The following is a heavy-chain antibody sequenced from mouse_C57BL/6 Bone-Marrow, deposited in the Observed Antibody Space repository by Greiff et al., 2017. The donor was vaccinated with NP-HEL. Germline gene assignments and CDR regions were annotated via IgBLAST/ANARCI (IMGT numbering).Heavy chain of an antibody. J-gene: IGHJ2*01. CDR3: TTGHYYGSSYFDY. V-gene: IGHV14-4*01. D-gene: IGHD1-1*01. Sequence: EVQLHQSGAELVRPGASVKLSCTASGFNIKDDYMHWVKQRPEQGLEWIGWIDPENGDTEYASKFQGKATITADTSSNTAYLQLSSLTSEDTAVYYCTTGHYYGSSYFDYWGQGTTLTVSS. CDR2: IDPENGDT. CDR1: GFNIKDDY.